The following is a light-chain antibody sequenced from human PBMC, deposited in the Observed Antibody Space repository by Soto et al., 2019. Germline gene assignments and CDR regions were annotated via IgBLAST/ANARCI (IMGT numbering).Light chain of an antibody. Sequence: DIRMTQSPSSLSASIGDRVTITCRAGQGISNDLGWYQQKPGLAPKRLISAASTLQSGVPSRFRGSGSGTEFSLTISGLQTEDFATYYCLQHHSYPWTFGQGTKVEIQ. V-gene: IGKV1-17*01. CDR1: QGISND. CDR3: LQHHSYPWT. J-gene: IGKJ1*01. CDR2: AAS.